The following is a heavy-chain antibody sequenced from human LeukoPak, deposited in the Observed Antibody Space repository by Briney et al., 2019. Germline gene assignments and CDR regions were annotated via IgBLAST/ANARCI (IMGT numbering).Heavy chain of an antibody. CDR3: ISSSRTMTYGPS. V-gene: IGHV3-73*01. CDR1: GFTFSGSA. J-gene: IGHJ4*02. Sequence: GGSLRLSCAASGFTFSGSAMHWVRQASGKGLEWVGRIRSKANSYATAYAASVKGRFTISRDDSKNTAYLQMNSLKTEDTAVYYCISSSRTMTYGPSWGQGTLVTVSS. CDR2: IRSKANSYAT. D-gene: IGHD4-17*01.